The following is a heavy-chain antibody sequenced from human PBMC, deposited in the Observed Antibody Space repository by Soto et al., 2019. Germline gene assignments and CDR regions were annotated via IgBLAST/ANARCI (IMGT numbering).Heavy chain of an antibody. D-gene: IGHD2-15*01. J-gene: IGHJ4*02. V-gene: IGHV4-34*01. CDR1: GGSFSGYY. CDR2: INHSGST. CDR3: ARGPLHCSGGSCYSGHFDY. Sequence: QVQLQQWGAGLLKPSETLSLTCAVYGGSFSGYYWSWIRQPPGKGLEWTGEINHSGSTNYNPSLKSRVTISVDTSKNQFSLKLSSVTAADTAVYYCARGPLHCSGGSCYSGHFDYWGQGTLVTVSS.